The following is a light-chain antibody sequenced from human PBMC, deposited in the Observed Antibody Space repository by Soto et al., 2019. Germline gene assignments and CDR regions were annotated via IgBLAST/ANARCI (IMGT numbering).Light chain of an antibody. V-gene: IGKV3-20*01. J-gene: IGKJ5*01. CDR1: QSVYSKY. CDR3: QHHGGSPIT. CDR2: GAS. Sequence: EIVLTQSPGTLSLSPGESATLSCRASQSVYSKYLAWYQQKPGQAPRLLIYGASSRASGIPDRFSGSGSGTDLTLTISRLEPEDFAVYYCQHHGGSPITFGQGTRLEIK.